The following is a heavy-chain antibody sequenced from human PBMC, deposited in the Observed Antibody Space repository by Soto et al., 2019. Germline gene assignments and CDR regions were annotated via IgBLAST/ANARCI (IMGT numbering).Heavy chain of an antibody. CDR2: ISGSGGNT. CDR3: AKGDGHRLDAFDI. V-gene: IGHV3-23*01. CDR1: GFTFSSYA. J-gene: IGHJ3*02. Sequence: GGSLRLSCAASGFTFSSYAMSWVRQAPGKGLVWVSSISGSGGNTYYADSVKGRFTISRDNSKNTLYLQMTSLRAEDTAVYYCAKGDGHRLDAFDIWGQGTMVTVSS. D-gene: IGHD2-21*01.